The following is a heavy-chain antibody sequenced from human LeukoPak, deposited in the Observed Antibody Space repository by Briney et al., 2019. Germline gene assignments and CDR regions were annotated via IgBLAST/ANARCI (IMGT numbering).Heavy chain of an antibody. CDR3: ARGFDILTGYYPGDY. D-gene: IGHD3-9*01. Sequence: ASVKVSCKASGYTFTSYGISWVRQAPGQGLEWMGWISAYNGNTNYAQKLQGRVTMTTDTSTSTAYMELRSLRSDDTAVYYCARGFDILTGYYPGDYWGQGTLVTVSS. V-gene: IGHV1-18*01. CDR1: GYTFTSYG. CDR2: ISAYNGNT. J-gene: IGHJ4*02.